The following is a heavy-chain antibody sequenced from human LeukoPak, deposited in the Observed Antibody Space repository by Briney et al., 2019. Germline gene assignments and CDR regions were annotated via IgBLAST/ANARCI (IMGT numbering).Heavy chain of an antibody. CDR2: ISYDGSNK. J-gene: IGHJ5*02. D-gene: IGHD2-15*01. V-gene: IGHV3-30*18. CDR1: GFTFSSYG. Sequence: GGSLRLSCAASGFTFSSYGMHWVRQAPGKGLEWVVVISYDGSNKYYADSVKGRFTISRGNSKNTLYLQMNSLRAEDTAVYYCAKDAVYCSGGSCYSGWFDPWGQGTLVTVSS. CDR3: AKDAVYCSGGSCYSGWFDP.